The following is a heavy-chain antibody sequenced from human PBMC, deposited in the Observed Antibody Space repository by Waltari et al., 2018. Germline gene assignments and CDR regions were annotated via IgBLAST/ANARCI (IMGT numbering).Heavy chain of an antibody. Sequence: QVQLQQWGAGLLKPSETLSLTCAVYGGSFSGYYWSWIRQPPGKGLEWIGEINHMGRTNYHPVLKGRVNISGEPSKNQFSLKLSSVAGAETAGYFCAGRAYDYVWGSYRASAPDYWGQGTLVTVSS. D-gene: IGHD3-16*02. CDR2: INHMGRT. CDR3: AGRAYDYVWGSYRASAPDY. CDR1: GGSFSGYY. J-gene: IGHJ4*02. V-gene: IGHV4-34*01.